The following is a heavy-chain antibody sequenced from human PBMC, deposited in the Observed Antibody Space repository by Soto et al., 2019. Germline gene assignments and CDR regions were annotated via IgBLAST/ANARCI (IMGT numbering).Heavy chain of an antibody. J-gene: IGHJ4*02. V-gene: IGHV3-23*01. D-gene: IGHD2-21*02. CDR1: GLTFNDYA. Sequence: GGSLRLSCAASGLTFNDYAINWVRQLPGRGLEYVSGIGGRGGNAFYADSMKGRFIISRDNSKNTVYLQMNNLRVDDSAMYYCAKARDSGDFAGSFDSWGQGTLVTVSS. CDR2: IGGRGGNA. CDR3: AKARDSGDFAGSFDS.